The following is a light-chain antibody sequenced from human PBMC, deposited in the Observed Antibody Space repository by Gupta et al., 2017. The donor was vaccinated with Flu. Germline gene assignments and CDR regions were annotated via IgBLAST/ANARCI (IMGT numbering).Light chain of an antibody. CDR2: EVI. CDR3: SSYTDTSPYV. V-gene: IGLV2-14*01. Sequence: TSSDVGGYNFVSWYQQHPDKAPKLMIYEVIHRPSGVSSRFSGSKSGNTASLTISGLQAEDEADYYCSSYTDTSPYVFGTGTKVTVL. J-gene: IGLJ1*01. CDR1: SSDVGGYNF.